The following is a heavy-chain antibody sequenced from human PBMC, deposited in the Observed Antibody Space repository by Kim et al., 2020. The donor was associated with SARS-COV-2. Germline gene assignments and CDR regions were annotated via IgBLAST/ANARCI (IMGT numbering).Heavy chain of an antibody. Sequence: SETRSLTCTVSGGSISSSSYYWGWIRQPPGKGLEWIGSIYYSGSTYYNPSLKSRVTISVDTSKNQFSLKLSSVTAADTAVYYCARQVDGELDYWGQGTLVTVSS. CDR3: ARQVDGELDY. V-gene: IGHV4-39*01. CDR2: IYYSGST. CDR1: GGSISSSSYY. J-gene: IGHJ4*02.